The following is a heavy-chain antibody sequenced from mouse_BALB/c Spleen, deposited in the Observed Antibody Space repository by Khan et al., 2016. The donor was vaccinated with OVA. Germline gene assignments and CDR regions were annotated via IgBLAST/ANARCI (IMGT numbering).Heavy chain of an antibody. Sequence: EVELVESGPGLVKPSQSLSLTCTVTGYSITSDYAWNWIRQFPGNKLEWMGYISSSGSTNYNPALKSRISITRATSKNQFFLQLNSVTTEDTATYDCARDGSRYNYAMDYWGQGTSVTVSS. CDR1: GYSITSDYA. J-gene: IGHJ4*01. V-gene: IGHV3-2*02. CDR2: ISSSGST. CDR3: ARDGSRYNYAMDY. D-gene: IGHD2-3*01.